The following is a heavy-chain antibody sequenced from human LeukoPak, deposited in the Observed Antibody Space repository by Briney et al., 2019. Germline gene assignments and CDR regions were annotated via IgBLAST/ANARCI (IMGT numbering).Heavy chain of an antibody. CDR1: GFTFSSYE. CDR3: ARATAGFLEWLSHDY. CDR2: ISSSGSTI. V-gene: IGHV3-48*03. Sequence: GGSLRLSCAASGFTFSSYEMNWVRQAPGKGLEWVSYISSSGSTIYYADSVKGRFTISRDNAKNSLYLQMNSLRAEDTAVYYCARATAGFLEWLSHDYWGQGTLVTVSS. D-gene: IGHD3-3*01. J-gene: IGHJ4*02.